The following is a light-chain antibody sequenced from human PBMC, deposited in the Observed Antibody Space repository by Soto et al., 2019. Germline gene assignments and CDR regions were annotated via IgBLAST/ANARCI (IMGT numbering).Light chain of an antibody. V-gene: IGKV3-20*01. J-gene: IGKJ1*01. CDR2: GAT. Sequence: ELVLTQSPGTLSLSPGERATLSCRTSQSVSSSYLAWYQQKPGQAPRLLIYGATSRATGIPDRFSGSGSGTDFTLTITRLEPEDFAVYYCQHYGRSWWTFGQRPKVDIK. CDR3: QHYGRSWWT. CDR1: QSVSSSY.